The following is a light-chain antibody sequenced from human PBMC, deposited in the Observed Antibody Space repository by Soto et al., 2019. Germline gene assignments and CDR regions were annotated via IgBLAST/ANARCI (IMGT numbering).Light chain of an antibody. J-gene: IGKJ4*02. V-gene: IGKV1-5*01. CDR3: QQYNTYGLT. CDR2: DAS. Sequence: DVQMYQSPSALPASVGDTVTITCGASQSISNWLAWYQQKPGKAPNLLIYDASSLQSGVPSRFSGSGFGTEFTLTISSLQPGDFATYYCQQYNTYGLTFGGVSKVAIK. CDR1: QSISNW.